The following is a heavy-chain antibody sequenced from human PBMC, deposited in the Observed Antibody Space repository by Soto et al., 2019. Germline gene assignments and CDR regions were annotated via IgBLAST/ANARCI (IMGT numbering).Heavy chain of an antibody. CDR3: ARGGDYYGSGRTPDAFDI. CDR2: ISSSSSYI. V-gene: IGHV3-21*01. Sequence: GGSLRLSCAASGFTFSSYSMNWVRQAPGKGLEWVSSISSSSSYIYYADSVKGRFTISRDNAKNSLYLQMNSLRAEDTAVYYCARGGDYYGSGRTPDAFDIWGQGTMVTVSS. D-gene: IGHD3-10*01. J-gene: IGHJ3*02. CDR1: GFTFSSYS.